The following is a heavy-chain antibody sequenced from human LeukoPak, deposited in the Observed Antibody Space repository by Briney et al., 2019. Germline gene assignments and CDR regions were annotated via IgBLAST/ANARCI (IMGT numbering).Heavy chain of an antibody. D-gene: IGHD2-21*02. CDR3: ARDSAYCGGDCYEGAFDI. CDR1: GGSISSYY. CDR2: IYTSGST. V-gene: IGHV4-4*07. J-gene: IGHJ3*02. Sequence: SETLSLTCTVSGGSISSYYWSWIRQPAGKGLEWIGRIYTSGSTNYNPSLKSRVTMSVDTSKNQFPLKLSSVTAADTAVYYCARDSAYCGGDCYEGAFDIWGQGTMVTVSS.